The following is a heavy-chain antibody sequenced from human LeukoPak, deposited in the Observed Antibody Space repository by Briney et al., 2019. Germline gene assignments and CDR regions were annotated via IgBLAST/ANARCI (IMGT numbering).Heavy chain of an antibody. Sequence: SETLSLTCTVSGDAIDSGDYYWGWIRQPPGGGLECIASIDYSGYTYYDPSFKSRVSLSVDTAKSQFSLKLSSVTAADTAVYYCARKVPYYYDSSGYSGNYMDVWGKGTTVTVSS. J-gene: IGHJ6*03. CDR1: GDAIDSGDYY. V-gene: IGHV4-39*07. CDR3: ARKVPYYYDSSGYSGNYMDV. D-gene: IGHD3-22*01. CDR2: IDYSGYT.